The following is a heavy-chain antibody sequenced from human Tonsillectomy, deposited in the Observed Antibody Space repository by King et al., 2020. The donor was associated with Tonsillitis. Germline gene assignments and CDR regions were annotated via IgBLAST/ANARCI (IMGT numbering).Heavy chain of an antibody. J-gene: IGHJ5*02. CDR2: INPNSGGT. Sequence: VQLVQSGAEVKKPGVSVKVSCKASGYTFTGYYIHWVRQAPGQGLEWMGWINPNSGGTNYAQKFQGRVTMTRGTSISTAYMELSRLRYDDTAVYYCARGEVGIAPLFDPWGQGTLVIVSS. V-gene: IGHV1-2*02. CDR1: GYTFTGYY. D-gene: IGHD6-13*01. CDR3: ARGEVGIAPLFDP.